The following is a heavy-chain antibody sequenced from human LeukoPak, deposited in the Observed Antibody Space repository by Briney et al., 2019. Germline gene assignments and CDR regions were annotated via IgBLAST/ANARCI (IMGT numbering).Heavy chain of an antibody. CDR2: IYYSGST. V-gene: IGHV4-39*07. J-gene: IGHJ4*02. D-gene: IGHD3-22*01. CDR1: GGSISSSSYY. Sequence: SETLSLTCTVSGGSISSSSYYWGWIRQPPGKGLEWIGSIYYSGSTYYNPSLKSRVTISVDTSKNQFSLKLSSVTAADTAVYYCARGSITMIVVVITAPFDYWGQRTLVTVSS. CDR3: ARGSITMIVVVITAPFDY.